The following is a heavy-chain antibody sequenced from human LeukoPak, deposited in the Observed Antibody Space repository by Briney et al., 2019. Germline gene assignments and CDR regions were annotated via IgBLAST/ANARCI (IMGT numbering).Heavy chain of an antibody. CDR3: ARRYRTSSSWSYYFDY. Sequence: GGSLRLSCAASGFTFSDYYMSWIRQAPGKGLEWVSYISNSSSYTNYADSVKGRFTISRDNAKNSLYLQMNSLRAEDTAVYYCARRYRTSSSWSYYFDYWGQGTLVTVSS. J-gene: IGHJ4*02. CDR1: GFTFSDYY. D-gene: IGHD6-13*01. CDR2: ISNSSSYT. V-gene: IGHV3-11*06.